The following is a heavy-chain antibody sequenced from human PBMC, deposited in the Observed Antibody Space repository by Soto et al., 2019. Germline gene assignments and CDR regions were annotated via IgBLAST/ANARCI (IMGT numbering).Heavy chain of an antibody. CDR2: ISYDGTIT. J-gene: IGHJ6*02. D-gene: IGHD2-2*01. CDR1: GFTISNYG. Sequence: GGSLRLSCAASGFTISNYGMHWVRQAPGKGLEWVAVISYDGTITYYADSVKGRFTISRDNPKNTLYLQMNSLRTEDTAVYYCATTRVGPCSSSICFSGIFDGMDVWGQGTTVTVSS. CDR3: ATTRVGPCSSSICFSGIFDGMDV. V-gene: IGHV3-30-3*01.